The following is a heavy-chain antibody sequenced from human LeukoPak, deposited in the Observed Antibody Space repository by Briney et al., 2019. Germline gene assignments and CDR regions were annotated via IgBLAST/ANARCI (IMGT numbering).Heavy chain of an antibody. D-gene: IGHD6-25*01. CDR3: AREVSGGREIDY. CDR1: GFTFSNYG. J-gene: IGHJ4*02. Sequence: GGSLRLSCAASGFTFSNYGVHWVRQAPGKGLEWVAFIRYDGSKSYYADSVKGRFTISRDNSKNTLYLQMNSLRAEDTAVYYCAREVSGGREIDYWGQGTLVTVSS. CDR2: IRYDGSKS. V-gene: IGHV3-30*02.